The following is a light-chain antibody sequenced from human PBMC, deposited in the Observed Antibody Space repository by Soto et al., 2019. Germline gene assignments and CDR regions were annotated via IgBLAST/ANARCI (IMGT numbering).Light chain of an antibody. CDR2: GAS. V-gene: IGKV3-15*01. CDR3: QQRSNWPIT. J-gene: IGKJ5*01. Sequence: EIVMTQSPATLSVSPGERVTLSCRASQSVTNNLAWYQQKPGQAPRLLIYGASTRATGIPARFSGSGSGTDFTLTISSLEPEDFAVYYCQQRSNWPITFGQGTRLEIK. CDR1: QSVTNN.